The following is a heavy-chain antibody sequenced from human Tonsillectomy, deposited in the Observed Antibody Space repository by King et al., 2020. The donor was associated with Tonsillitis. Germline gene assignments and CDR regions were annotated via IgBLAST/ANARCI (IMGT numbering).Heavy chain of an antibody. V-gene: IGHV3-23*04. J-gene: IGHJ4*02. Sequence: VQLVESGGGLVQPGGSLRLSCAASGFTFSSYAMSWVRQAPGKGLEWGSAISGSGGSTYYADSVKGRFTISRDNSKNTLYLQMNSLRAEDTAVYYCARFLEDGQSIDYWGQGTLVTVSS. CDR2: ISGSGGST. CDR1: GFTFSSYA. CDR3: ARFLEDGQSIDY. D-gene: IGHD3-3*01.